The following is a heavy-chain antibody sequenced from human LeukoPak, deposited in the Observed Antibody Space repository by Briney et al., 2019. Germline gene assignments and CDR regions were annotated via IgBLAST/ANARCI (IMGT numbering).Heavy chain of an antibody. V-gene: IGHV3-23*01. Sequence: GGSLRLSCAASGFTFSSYAMSWVRQAPGKGLEWVSAISGSGGSTYYADSVKGRFTISRDNSENTLYLQMNSLRAEDTAVYYCARSRDGYNYLDYWGQGTLVTVSS. CDR1: GFTFSSYA. CDR2: ISGSGGST. CDR3: ARSRDGYNYLDY. J-gene: IGHJ4*02. D-gene: IGHD5-24*01.